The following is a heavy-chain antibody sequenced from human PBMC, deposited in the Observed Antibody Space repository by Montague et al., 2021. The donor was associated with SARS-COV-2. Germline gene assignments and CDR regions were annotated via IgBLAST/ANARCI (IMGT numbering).Heavy chain of an antibody. Sequence: SETLSLTCTVSGGSISSSSYYWGWIRQPPGKGLEWIGSIYYSGSTYYXPSLKSRVTISVDTSKNQFSLKLGSVTAADTAVYYCARPVSYYDILSSSTNWFDPWGQGTLVTVSS. CDR2: IYYSGST. D-gene: IGHD3-9*01. V-gene: IGHV4-39*01. CDR3: ARPVSYYDILSSSTNWFDP. J-gene: IGHJ5*02. CDR1: GGSISSSSYY.